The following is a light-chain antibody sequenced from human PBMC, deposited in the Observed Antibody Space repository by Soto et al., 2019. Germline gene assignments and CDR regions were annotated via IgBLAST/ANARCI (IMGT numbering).Light chain of an antibody. CDR3: QQYGGSPRT. CDR2: GAS. Sequence: EIVLTQSPDTLSVSPGERATLSCRASQTVGSNLAWYQQKPGQAPRLLIYGASTRASDTPARFSGSGSGTDFTLTISRLEPEDFAVYYCQQYGGSPRTFGQGTKVDIK. J-gene: IGKJ1*01. CDR1: QTVGSN. V-gene: IGKV3-20*01.